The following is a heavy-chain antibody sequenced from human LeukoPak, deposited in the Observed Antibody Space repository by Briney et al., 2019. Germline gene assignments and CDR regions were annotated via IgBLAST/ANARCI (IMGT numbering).Heavy chain of an antibody. J-gene: IGHJ6*02. V-gene: IGHV3-9*01. CDR1: GFTFDDYA. Sequence: GRSLRLSCAASGFTFDDYAMHWVRQAPGKGLEWVSGISWNSGSIGYADSVKGRFTISRDNAKNSLYLQMNSLRAVDTALYYCAKDIDYGDRDYYYYYGMDVWGQGTAVTVSS. CDR3: AKDIDYGDRDYYYYYGMDV. CDR2: ISWNSGSI. D-gene: IGHD4-17*01.